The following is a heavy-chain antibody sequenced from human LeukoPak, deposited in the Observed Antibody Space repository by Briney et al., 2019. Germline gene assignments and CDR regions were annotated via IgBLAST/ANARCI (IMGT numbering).Heavy chain of an antibody. CDR1: AFTFNTYW. CDR2: INGDESST. V-gene: IGHV3-74*01. D-gene: IGHD1-26*01. Sequence: GGSLRLSCAASAFTFNTYWMHWVRQVPGRGLEWVSRINGDESSTNYADSVKGRFTISRDNAKDTLYLHMNSLTAEGTAAYYCARGAKWAYYFDYWGQGTLVTVSS. CDR3: ARGAKWAYYFDY. J-gene: IGHJ4*02.